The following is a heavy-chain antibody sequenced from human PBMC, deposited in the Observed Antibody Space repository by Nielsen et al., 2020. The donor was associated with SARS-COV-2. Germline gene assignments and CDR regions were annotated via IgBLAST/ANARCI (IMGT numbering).Heavy chain of an antibody. CDR2: IRSKAYGGTT. V-gene: IGHV3-49*03. CDR3: TRGVSDFWSGYYADY. D-gene: IGHD3-3*01. J-gene: IGHJ4*02. CDR1: GFTFGDYA. Sequence: GESLKISCTASGFTFGDYAMSWFRQAPGKGLEWVGFIRSKAYGGTTEYAASVKGRFTISRDDSKSIAYLQMNSLKTEDTAVYYCTRGVSDFWSGYYADYWGQGTLVTVSS.